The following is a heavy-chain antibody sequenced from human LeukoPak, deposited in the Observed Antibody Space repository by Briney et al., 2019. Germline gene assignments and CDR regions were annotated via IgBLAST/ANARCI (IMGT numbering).Heavy chain of an antibody. J-gene: IGHJ3*02. Sequence: PGGSLRLSCAASGFTFDDYAMHWVRQAPGKGLEWVSGIGWNSGSIGYADSVKGRFTISRDNAKNSLYLQMNSLRAEDTALYYCAKDIQSMVRYGSGSYSAFDIWGQGTMVTVSS. CDR1: GFTFDDYA. V-gene: IGHV3-9*01. CDR2: IGWNSGSI. CDR3: AKDIQSMVRYGSGSYSAFDI. D-gene: IGHD3-10*01.